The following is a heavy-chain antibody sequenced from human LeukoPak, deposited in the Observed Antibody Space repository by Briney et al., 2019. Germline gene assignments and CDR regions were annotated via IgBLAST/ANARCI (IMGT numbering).Heavy chain of an antibody. CDR3: AKDTTSDGDYAFAFDI. CDR1: GFTFSSYA. V-gene: IGHV3-23*01. CDR2: ISGSGGST. D-gene: IGHD4-17*01. Sequence: PGGSLRLSCAASGFTFSSYAMSWVRQAPGKGLEWVSAISGSGGSTYYADSVKGRFTISRDNSKNTLCLQMNSLRAEDTAVYYCAKDTTSDGDYAFAFDIWGQGTMVTVSS. J-gene: IGHJ3*02.